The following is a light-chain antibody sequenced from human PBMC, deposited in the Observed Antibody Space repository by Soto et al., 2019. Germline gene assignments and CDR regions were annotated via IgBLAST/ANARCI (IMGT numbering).Light chain of an antibody. V-gene: IGLV2-8*01. CDR1: SSDVGGYNY. CDR3: SSYAGSNNLYV. CDR2: EVS. Sequence: QSALTQPPSASGSPGQSVTISCTGTSSDVGGYNYVSWYQHHPGKAPKLMIYEVSKRPSGVPDRFSGSKSGNTASLTVSGLQAEDEADYYCSSYAGSNNLYVFGTGTSHRP. J-gene: IGLJ1*01.